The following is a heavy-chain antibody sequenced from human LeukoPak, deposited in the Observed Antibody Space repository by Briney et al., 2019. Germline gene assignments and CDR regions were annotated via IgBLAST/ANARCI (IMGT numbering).Heavy chain of an antibody. CDR2: IYNSGST. J-gene: IGHJ4*02. V-gene: IGHV4-59*01. CDR3: ARKDGDG. D-gene: IGHD5-24*01. CDR1: GVSISSYH. Sequence: SETLSLTCTVSGVSISSYHWTWIRQPPGEGLEWIGHIYNSGSTNYNPSLRGRVTISLDTSKNQVSLKLSSVTAADTAMYYCARKDGDGWGQGTLVIVSS.